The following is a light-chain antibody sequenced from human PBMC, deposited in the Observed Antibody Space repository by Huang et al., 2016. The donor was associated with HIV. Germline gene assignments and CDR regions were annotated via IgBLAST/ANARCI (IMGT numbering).Light chain of an antibody. CDR3: QQYGGSPPIT. CDR2: GAS. Sequence: DIVLTQSPGTLSLSPGERATLSCRASQSVNTNYAAGYQQKPGQAPRLLVYGASNRATGIPDRFTGRGSGTDFTLTITRLEPEDFAVYYCQQYGGSPPITFGQGTRLDIK. CDR1: QSVNTNY. J-gene: IGKJ5*01. V-gene: IGKV3-20*01.